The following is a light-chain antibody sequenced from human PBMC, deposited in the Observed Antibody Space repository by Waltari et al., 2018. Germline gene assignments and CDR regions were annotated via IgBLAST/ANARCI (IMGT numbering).Light chain of an antibody. J-gene: IGKJ2*01. Sequence: EIVLTQSPDTLSLSQGERATLSCRASQSVSSSSLAWYQQKPGQAPRLLIYGASSKSTGIPDRFSGSGSGTHFTLTISRLEPEDFAVYYCQQYGSSPRTFGQGTKLEIK. V-gene: IGKV3-20*01. CDR3: QQYGSSPRT. CDR2: GAS. CDR1: QSVSSSS.